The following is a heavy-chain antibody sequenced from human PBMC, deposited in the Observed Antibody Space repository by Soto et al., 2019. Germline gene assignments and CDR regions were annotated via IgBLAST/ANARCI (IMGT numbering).Heavy chain of an antibody. D-gene: IGHD2-2*02. Sequence: GGSLRLSCAASGFTFSSYAMHWVRQAPGKGLEWVAVISYDGSNKYYADSVKGRLTISRDNSKNTLYLQMNSLRAEDTAVYYCARDIVVVPAAIECYFDYWGQGTLVTVSS. V-gene: IGHV3-30-3*01. CDR1: GFTFSSYA. J-gene: IGHJ4*02. CDR3: ARDIVVVPAAIECYFDY. CDR2: ISYDGSNK.